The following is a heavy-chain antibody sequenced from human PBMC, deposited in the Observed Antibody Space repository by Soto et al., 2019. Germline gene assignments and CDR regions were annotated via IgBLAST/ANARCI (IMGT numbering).Heavy chain of an antibody. J-gene: IGHJ4*02. V-gene: IGHV1-18*04. CDR1: GYTFTSYG. CDR3: ARDLERITMIVVVTPPGY. Sequence: QVPLVQSGAEVKKPGASVKVSCKASGYTFTSYGISWVRQAPGQGLEWMGWISAYNGNTNYAQKLQGRVTMTTDTSTSTAYMELRSLRSDDTAVYYCARDLERITMIVVVTPPGYWGQGTLVTVSS. D-gene: IGHD3-22*01. CDR2: ISAYNGNT.